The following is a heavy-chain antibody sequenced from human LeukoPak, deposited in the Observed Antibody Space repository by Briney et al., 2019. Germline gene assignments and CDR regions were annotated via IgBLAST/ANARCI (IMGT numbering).Heavy chain of an antibody. Sequence: GGSLRLSCAASGFTFSTYYMSWVRQAPGKGLEWVANIKQDGSDKSYVDSVKGPFTISRDNAKNSLYLQMKSLRAEDTAVYYCARKESNYVTHFDYGGQGTLVTVSS. CDR2: IKQDGSDK. D-gene: IGHD4-11*01. J-gene: IGHJ4*02. V-gene: IGHV3-7*01. CDR3: ARKESNYVTHFDY. CDR1: GFTFSTYY.